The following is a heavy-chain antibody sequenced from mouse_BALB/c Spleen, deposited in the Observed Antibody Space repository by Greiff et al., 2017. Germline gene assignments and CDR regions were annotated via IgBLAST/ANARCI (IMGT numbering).Heavy chain of an antibody. CDR3: AVFYYYAMDY. V-gene: IGHV3-2*02. J-gene: IGHJ4*01. CDR2: ISYSGST. CDR1: GYSITSDYA. Sequence: EVKLMESGPGLVKPSQSLSLTCTVTGYSITSDYAWNWIRQFPGNKLEWMGYISYSGSTSYNPPLKSRISITRDTSKNQFFLQLNSVTTEDTATYYCAVFYYYAMDYWGQGTSVTVSS.